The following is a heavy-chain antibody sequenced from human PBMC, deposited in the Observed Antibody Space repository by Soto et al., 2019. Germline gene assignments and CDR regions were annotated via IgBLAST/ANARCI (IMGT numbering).Heavy chain of an antibody. CDR3: ARDWGGYPYYYYGMDV. V-gene: IGHV1-69*13. D-gene: IGHD5-12*01. Sequence: SVKVSCKVSGGTFSSYAISWVRQAPGQGLEWMGGIIPIFGTANYAQKFQGRVTITADESTSTAYMELSSLRSEDTAVYYCARDWGGYPYYYYGMDVWGQGTTVTVSS. J-gene: IGHJ6*02. CDR1: GGTFSSYA. CDR2: IIPIFGTA.